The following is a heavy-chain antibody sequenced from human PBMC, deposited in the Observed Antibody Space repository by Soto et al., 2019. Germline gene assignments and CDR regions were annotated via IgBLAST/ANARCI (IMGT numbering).Heavy chain of an antibody. D-gene: IGHD3-22*01. V-gene: IGHV1-46*01. CDR2: INPSGGST. Sequence: ASVKVSCKASGYTFSDYYMHWVRQAPGQGPEWMGIINPSGGSTSYAQKFQGRVTMTRDTSTSTVYMELSSLRSEDTAVYYCARGGGGYDSDNTGFFDYWGQGTLVTVSS. CDR1: GYTFSDYY. J-gene: IGHJ4*02. CDR3: ARGGGGYDSDNTGFFDY.